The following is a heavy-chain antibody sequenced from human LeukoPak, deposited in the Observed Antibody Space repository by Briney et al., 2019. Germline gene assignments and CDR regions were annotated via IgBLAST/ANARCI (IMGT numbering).Heavy chain of an antibody. CDR1: GGSFSGYY. CDR2: INHSGST. J-gene: IGHJ4*02. Sequence: SETLSLTCAVYGGSFSGYYWSWIRQPPGKGLEWIGEINHSGSTNYNPSLKSRVTISVDTSKNQLSLKLSSVTAADTAVYYCARMMGAYGSGAGMGYWGQGTLVTVSS. D-gene: IGHD3-10*01. CDR3: ARMMGAYGSGAGMGY. V-gene: IGHV4-34*01.